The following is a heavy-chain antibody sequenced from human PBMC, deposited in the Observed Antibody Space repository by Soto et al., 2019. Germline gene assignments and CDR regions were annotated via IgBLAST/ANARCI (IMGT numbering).Heavy chain of an antibody. CDR2: ISAYNGNT. J-gene: IGHJ4*02. Sequence: QVQLVQSGAEVKKPGASVKVSCKASGYTFTSYGISWVRQAPGQGLEWMGWISAYNGNTNYAQKLQGRVTMTTDTSRGQAQMGRGILEFYRRAGNFGARLGGGSYYAYYFDYWGQGTLVTVSS. V-gene: IGHV1-18*04. CDR3: ARLGGGSYYAYYFDY. D-gene: IGHD1-26*01. CDR1: GYTFTSYG.